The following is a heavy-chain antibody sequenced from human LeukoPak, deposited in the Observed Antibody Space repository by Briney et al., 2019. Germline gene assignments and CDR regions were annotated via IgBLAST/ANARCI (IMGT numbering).Heavy chain of an antibody. CDR3: ARHSGGSYYGLTDY. D-gene: IGHD1-26*01. J-gene: IGHJ4*02. Sequence: PSETLSLTCAVYGGSFSSYYWSWIRQPPGKGLEWIGYIYYSGSTNYNPSLKSRVTISVDTSKNQFSLKLSSVTAADTAVYYCARHSGGSYYGLTDYWGQGTLVTVSS. V-gene: IGHV4-59*08. CDR2: IYYSGST. CDR1: GGSFSSYY.